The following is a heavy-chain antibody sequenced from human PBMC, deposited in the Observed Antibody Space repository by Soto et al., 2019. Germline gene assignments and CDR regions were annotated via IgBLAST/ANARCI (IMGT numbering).Heavy chain of an antibody. CDR2: IIPIFGTA. D-gene: IGHD3-9*01. CDR1: GGTFSSYA. CDR3: ARASRIRYFDWLFPQELNWFDP. Sequence: SVKVSCKASGGTFSSYAISWVRQAPGQGLEWMGGIIPIFGTANYAQKFQGRVTITADESTSTAYMELSSLRSEDTAVYYCARASRIRYFDWLFPQELNWFDPWGQGTLVTVSS. J-gene: IGHJ5*02. V-gene: IGHV1-69*13.